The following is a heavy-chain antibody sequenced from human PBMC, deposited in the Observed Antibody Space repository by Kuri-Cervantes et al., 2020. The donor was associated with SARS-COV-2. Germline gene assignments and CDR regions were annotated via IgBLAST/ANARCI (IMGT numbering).Heavy chain of an antibody. CDR2: IYYSGST. CDR1: GGSISSYY. Sequence: SETLSLTCTVSGGSISSYYWSWIRQPPGKGLEWIGSIYYSGSTNYHPSLKSRVTISVDTSKNQFSLKLSSVTAADTAVYYCARDFLSTIFGVVITNGMDVWGQGTTVTFSS. V-gene: IGHV4-59*01. CDR3: ARDFLSTIFGVVITNGMDV. D-gene: IGHD3-3*01. J-gene: IGHJ6*02.